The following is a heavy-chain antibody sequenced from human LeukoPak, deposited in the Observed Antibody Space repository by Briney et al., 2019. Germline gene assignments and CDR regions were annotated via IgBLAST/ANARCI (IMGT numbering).Heavy chain of an antibody. Sequence: GGSLRLSCAASGFTVSSNYMSWVRQAPGKGLEWVPVIYSGGSTYYADSVKGRFTISRDNSKNTLYLQMNSLRAEDTAVYYCARGSIVAAGTLDYWGQGTLVTVSS. CDR2: IYSGGST. D-gene: IGHD6-13*01. V-gene: IGHV3-53*01. CDR1: GFTVSSNY. CDR3: ARGSIVAAGTLDY. J-gene: IGHJ4*02.